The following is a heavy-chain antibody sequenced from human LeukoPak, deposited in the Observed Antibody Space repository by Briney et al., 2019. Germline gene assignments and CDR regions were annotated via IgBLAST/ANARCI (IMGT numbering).Heavy chain of an antibody. J-gene: IGHJ6*03. CDR2: ISGSGGST. CDR1: GFAFSSYA. Sequence: PGGSLRLSCAASGFAFSSYAMSWVRQAPGKGLEWVSAISGSGGSTYYADSVKGRFTISRDNSKNTLYLQMNSLRAEDTAVYYCARDPTTRHVLRFLEWLSPFYMDVWGKGTTVTVSS. CDR3: ARDPTTRHVLRFLEWLSPFYMDV. V-gene: IGHV3-23*01. D-gene: IGHD3-3*01.